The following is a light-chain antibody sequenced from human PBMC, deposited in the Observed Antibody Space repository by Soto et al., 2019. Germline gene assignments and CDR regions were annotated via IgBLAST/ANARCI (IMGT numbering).Light chain of an antibody. CDR2: GAS. Sequence: EIVMTQSPATLSVSPGEGVTLSCRASQSCSNNLAWYQQKPGQAPRLLIYGASTRATGIPARFSGSGSGTDFTLTISTLQSEDFAVYFCQQYNNWPLTFGGGTKVEIK. V-gene: IGKV3-15*01. CDR1: QSCSNN. CDR3: QQYNNWPLT. J-gene: IGKJ4*01.